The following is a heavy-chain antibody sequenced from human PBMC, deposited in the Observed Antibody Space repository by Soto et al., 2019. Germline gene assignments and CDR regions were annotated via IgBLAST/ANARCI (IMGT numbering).Heavy chain of an antibody. Sequence: ASVKVSCKASGNTVPNYAIHWVRQAPGQRLEWMGWINGGNGNTYYSEHFQGRVTITRDTSASTAYMELSSLRSEDTAVYYCARNILGGTTDYWGPGTLVTVSS. CDR3: ARNILGGTTDY. J-gene: IGHJ4*02. V-gene: IGHV1-3*01. CDR1: GNTVPNYA. CDR2: INGGNGNT. D-gene: IGHD1-7*01.